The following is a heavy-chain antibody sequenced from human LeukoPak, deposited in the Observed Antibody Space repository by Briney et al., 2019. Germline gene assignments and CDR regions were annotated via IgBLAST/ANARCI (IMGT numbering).Heavy chain of an antibody. V-gene: IGHV5-10-1*01. Sequence: GESLRISCQGSGPRFTSYWISWVRQMPGKGLEWMGRIDPSDSYTNYSPSFQGHVTISADKSISTAYLQWSSLKASDTAMYYCARLVVGTAMVPAFDYWGQGTLVTVSS. CDR1: GPRFTSYW. CDR2: IDPSDSYT. CDR3: ARLVVGTAMVPAFDY. D-gene: IGHD5-18*01. J-gene: IGHJ4*02.